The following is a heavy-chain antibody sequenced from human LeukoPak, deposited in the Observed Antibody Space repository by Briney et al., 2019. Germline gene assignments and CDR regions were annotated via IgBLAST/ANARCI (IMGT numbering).Heavy chain of an antibody. D-gene: IGHD3-10*01. Sequence: SETLSLTCSVSGGSISSYYWSWIRQPAGKGLEWIGRIYTSGSTNYNPSLKSRVTISVDTSKNQFSLKLSSVTAADTAVYYCARERQEWFGELLDYYYYYMDVWGKGTTVTISS. V-gene: IGHV4-4*07. J-gene: IGHJ6*03. CDR1: GGSISSYY. CDR3: ARERQEWFGELLDYYYYYMDV. CDR2: IYTSGST.